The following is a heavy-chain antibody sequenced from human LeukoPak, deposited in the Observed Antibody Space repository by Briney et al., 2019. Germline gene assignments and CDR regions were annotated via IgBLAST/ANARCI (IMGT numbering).Heavy chain of an antibody. D-gene: IGHD3-16*01. CDR3: ARDPGEPPFCYF. J-gene: IGHJ4*02. CDR2: INPNSGGT. Sequence: ASVNVSSKSSVYTFTAYTMSGVRPAPGQGLEWMGWINPNSGGTNYAQKFQGRVTMTRDTSISTAYMELSRLRSDDTAVYYCARDPGEPPFCYFWGQVTLVTVSS. V-gene: IGHV1-2*02. CDR1: VYTFTAYT.